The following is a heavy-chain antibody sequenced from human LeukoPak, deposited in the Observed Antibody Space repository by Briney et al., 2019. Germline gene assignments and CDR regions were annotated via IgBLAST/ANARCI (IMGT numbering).Heavy chain of an antibody. CDR2: ICPDGTVT. V-gene: IGHV3-74*01. CDR3: VRDFRSADY. Sequence: QSGGSLRLSCAASGFSFSTYCMHWVRQAPGKGPMWVSRICPDGTVTNYADSVKARFSISRDNARNTVYLQMNSLRAEDTAVYYCVRDFRSADYWGQGTLVTVSS. J-gene: IGHJ4*02. CDR1: GFSFSTYC.